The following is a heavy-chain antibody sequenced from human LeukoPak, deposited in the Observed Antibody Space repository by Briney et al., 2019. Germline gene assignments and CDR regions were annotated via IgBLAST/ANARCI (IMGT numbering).Heavy chain of an antibody. V-gene: IGHV1-18*01. CDR2: ISAYNGNT. J-gene: IGHJ4*02. CDR1: GYTFRDYG. Sequence: GASVKVSCKASGYTFRDYGISWVRQAPGQGLEWMGWISAYNGNTNYAQKLQGRVTMTTDTSTSTAYMELRSQRSDDTAVYYCARGSPLYCSGGSCYAFWGQGTLVTVSS. D-gene: IGHD2-15*01. CDR3: ARGSPLYCSGGSCYAF.